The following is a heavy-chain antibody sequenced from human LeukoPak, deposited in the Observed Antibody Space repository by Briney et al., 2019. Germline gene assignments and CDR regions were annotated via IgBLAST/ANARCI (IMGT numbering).Heavy chain of an antibody. CDR3: AREKNYYYGMDV. CDR2: IYSGGST. V-gene: IGHV3-53*01. CDR1: GFTVSSNY. J-gene: IGHJ6*02. Sequence: QPGGSLRLSCAASGFTVSSNYMSWVRRAPGKGLEWVSVIYSGGSTYYADSVKGRFTISRDNSKNTLYLQMNSLRAEDTAVYYCAREKNYYYGMDVWGQGTTVTVSS.